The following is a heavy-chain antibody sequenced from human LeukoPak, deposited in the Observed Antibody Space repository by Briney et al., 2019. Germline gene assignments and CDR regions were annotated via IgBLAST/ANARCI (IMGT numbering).Heavy chain of an antibody. D-gene: IGHD6-6*01. J-gene: IGHJ5*02. Sequence: SETLSLTCTGSGGSISSYYWSWIRQPPGKGLEWVGYIYYSGSTNYNPSLKSRVTISVDTSKNQFSLKLSSVTAADTAVYYCARDSSSANHNWFDPWGQGTLVTVSS. CDR1: GGSISSYY. CDR2: IYYSGST. CDR3: ARDSSSANHNWFDP. V-gene: IGHV4-59*01.